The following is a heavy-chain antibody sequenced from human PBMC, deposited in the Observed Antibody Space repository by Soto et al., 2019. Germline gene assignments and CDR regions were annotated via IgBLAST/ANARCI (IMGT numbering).Heavy chain of an antibody. CDR1: GFTFDDYA. J-gene: IGHJ4*02. CDR3: AKDKAGPLFGEPKKLLGSGWYYFDY. D-gene: IGHD6-19*01. Sequence: GGSLRLSCAASGFTFDDYAMHWVRQAPGKGLEWVSGISWNSGSIGYADSVKGRFTISRDNAKNSLYLQMNSLRAEDTALYYCAKDKAGPLFGEPKKLLGSGWYYFDYWGQGTLVTVSS. V-gene: IGHV3-9*01. CDR2: ISWNSGSI.